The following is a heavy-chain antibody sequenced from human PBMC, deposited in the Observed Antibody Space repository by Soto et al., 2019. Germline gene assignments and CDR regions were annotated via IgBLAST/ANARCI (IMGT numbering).Heavy chain of an antibody. V-gene: IGHV4-59*01. CDR2: IYFRGTT. Sequence: PSETLSLTCTVSGGSISSYYWSWIRQPPGKGLEWIGYIYFRGTTNYNPSLKSRVTMSADTSKNQFSLKLNSVTAADTAVYYCARMNYYDTSGYPFDYCSQGMMVTVSS. J-gene: IGHJ4*02. CDR1: GGSISSYY. D-gene: IGHD3-22*01. CDR3: ARMNYYDTSGYPFDY.